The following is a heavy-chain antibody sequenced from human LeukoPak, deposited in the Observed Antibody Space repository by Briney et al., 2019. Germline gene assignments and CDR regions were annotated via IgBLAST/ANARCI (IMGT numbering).Heavy chain of an antibody. CDR1: GFTFSSYW. V-gene: IGHV3-7*01. D-gene: IGHD1-26*01. CDR2: IKQDGSEK. J-gene: IGHJ4*02. CDR3: AREYSGSYHELDY. Sequence: GGSLRLSCAASGFTFSSYWMSWVRQAPGKGLEWVANIKQDGSEKYYVDSVKGRFTISRDNAKNSLYLQMNSLRAEDTAVYYCAREYSGSYHELDYWGQGTLVTVSS.